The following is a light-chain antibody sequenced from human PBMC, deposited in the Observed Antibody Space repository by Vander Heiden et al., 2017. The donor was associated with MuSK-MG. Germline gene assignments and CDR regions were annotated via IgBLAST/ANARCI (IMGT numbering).Light chain of an antibody. CDR3: SSYTSSSTLYVI. CDR1: SSDAGGYNY. CDR2: DVS. Sequence: QSALTQPASVSGSPGQSITISCTGTSSDAGGYNYVSWYQQHPGKAPKLMIYDVSNRPSGGSNRFSGSKSGNTASLTISGLQGEDEADYYCSSYTSSSTLYVIFGGGTKLTVL. J-gene: IGLJ2*01. V-gene: IGLV2-14*03.